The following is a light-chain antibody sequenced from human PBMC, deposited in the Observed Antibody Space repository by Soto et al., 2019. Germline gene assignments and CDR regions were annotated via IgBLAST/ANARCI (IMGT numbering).Light chain of an antibody. CDR2: KAT. Sequence: IQMTQSPSTLSASGGDLVTITCRASQNIGSWLAWSHQKPGEAPKLLISKATNLQSGVPSRVSGSGSGTDFSLNISSLQPVDSATYFSQQSNDFQYSFGQGTK. V-gene: IGKV1-5*03. CDR1: QNIGSW. CDR3: QQSNDFQYS. J-gene: IGKJ2*01.